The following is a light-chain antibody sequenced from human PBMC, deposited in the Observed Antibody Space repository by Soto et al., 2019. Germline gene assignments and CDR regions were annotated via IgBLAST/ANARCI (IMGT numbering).Light chain of an antibody. V-gene: IGLV1-44*01. Sequence: QSVLTQPPSVSGTPGQRVTISCSGSSSNIGSHLVNWYHQVPGTAPRLLIYTNNQRPSGVPDRFSDSKSGTSASLAISGLQSEDEAHYYCATWDASLQSWVFGGGTKLTVL. CDR3: ATWDASLQSWV. CDR2: TNN. J-gene: IGLJ3*02. CDR1: SSNIGSHL.